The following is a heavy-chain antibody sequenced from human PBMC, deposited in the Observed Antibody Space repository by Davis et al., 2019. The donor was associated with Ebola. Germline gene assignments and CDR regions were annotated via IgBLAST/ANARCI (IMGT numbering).Heavy chain of an antibody. CDR3: ARVGLTKYYYYGMDV. J-gene: IGHJ6*02. Sequence: PGGSLRLSCEASGFSFTNFWMSWVRQIPGKGLEWVANIKQFGTEKDYVDSVKGRFTISRDNSKNTLYLQMNSLRAEDTAVYYCARVGLTKYYYYGMDVWGQGTTVTVSS. CDR2: IKQFGTEK. D-gene: IGHD4/OR15-4a*01. CDR1: GFSFTNFW. V-gene: IGHV3-7*03.